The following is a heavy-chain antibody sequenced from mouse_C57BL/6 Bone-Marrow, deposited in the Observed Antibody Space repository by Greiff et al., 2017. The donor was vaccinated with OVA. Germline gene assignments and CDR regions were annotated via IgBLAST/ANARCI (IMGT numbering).Heavy chain of an antibody. CDR1: GFTFSDYY. D-gene: IGHD2-4*01. J-gene: IGHJ3*01. Sequence: DVQLQESEGGLVQPGSSMKLSCTASGFTFSDYYMAWVRQVPEKGLEWVANINYDGSSTYYLDSLKSRFIISRDNAKNILYLQMSSLKSEDTATYYCARGRGWDYEENWFASWGQGTLVTVSA. CDR2: INYDGSST. CDR3: ARGRGWDYEENWFAS. V-gene: IGHV5-16*01.